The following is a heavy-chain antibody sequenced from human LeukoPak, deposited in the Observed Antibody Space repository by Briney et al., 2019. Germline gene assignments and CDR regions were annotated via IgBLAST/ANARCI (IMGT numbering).Heavy chain of an antibody. Sequence: ASVKVSCKTSGYTFTSYGMHWVRQAPGQSLEWMGWINGGNGNTKYSEKFQGRVTIIRDTSASTAYMELSSLRSEDTTVYYCARVPLHDDSGHYYPQWGQGTLVTVSS. V-gene: IGHV1-3*01. D-gene: IGHD3-22*01. CDR1: GYTFTSYG. CDR2: INGGNGNT. CDR3: ARVPLHDDSGHYYPQ. J-gene: IGHJ1*01.